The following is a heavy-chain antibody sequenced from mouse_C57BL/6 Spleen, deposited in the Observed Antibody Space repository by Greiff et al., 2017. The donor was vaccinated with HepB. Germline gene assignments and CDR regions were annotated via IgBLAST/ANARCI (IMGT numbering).Heavy chain of an antibody. Sequence: VKVVESDAELVKPGASVKISCKVSGYTFTDHTIHWMKQRPEQGLEWIGYIYPRDGSTKYNEKFKGKATLTADKSSSTAYMQLNSLTSEDSAVYFCARSYDGYKVAMDYWGQGTSVTVSS. D-gene: IGHD2-2*01. CDR2: IYPRDGST. J-gene: IGHJ4*01. CDR1: GYTFTDHT. CDR3: ARSYDGYKVAMDY. V-gene: IGHV1-78*01.